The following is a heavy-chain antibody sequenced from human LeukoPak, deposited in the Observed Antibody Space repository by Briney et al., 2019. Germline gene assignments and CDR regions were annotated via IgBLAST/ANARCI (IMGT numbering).Heavy chain of an antibody. V-gene: IGHV5-51*01. J-gene: IGHJ6*02. CDR2: IYPGDSDT. CDR1: GYSFTSYW. CDR3: ARETRYNRPVLYGMDV. Sequence: GESLKISCKGSGYSFTSYWIGWVRQMPGKGMEWMGIIYPGDSDTRYSPSFQGQVTISADKSISTAYLQWSSLKASDTAMYYCARETRYNRPVLYGMDVWGQGTTVTVSS. D-gene: IGHD1-1*01.